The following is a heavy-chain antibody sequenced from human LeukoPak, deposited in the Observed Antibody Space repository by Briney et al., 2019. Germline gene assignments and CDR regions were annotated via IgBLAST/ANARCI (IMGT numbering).Heavy chain of an antibody. Sequence: GGSLRLSCAASGFTFSSYAMSWVRQAPGKGLEWVSAISGSGGSTYYADSVKGRFTISRDNSKNTLYLQMNSLRAEDTAVYYCAREYSGYDLTPATDYWGQGTLVTVSS. CDR2: ISGSGGST. CDR3: AREYSGYDLTPATDY. J-gene: IGHJ4*02. V-gene: IGHV3-23*01. D-gene: IGHD5-12*01. CDR1: GFTFSSYA.